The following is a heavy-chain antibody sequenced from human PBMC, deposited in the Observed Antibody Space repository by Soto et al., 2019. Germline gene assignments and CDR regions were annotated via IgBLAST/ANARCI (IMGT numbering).Heavy chain of an antibody. D-gene: IGHD3-22*01. CDR3: ARDGDSSGYYYVTPGLFAFDI. CDR1: GGTFSSCA. V-gene: IGHV1-69*06. CDR2: IIPIFGTA. Sequence: SVKVSCKASGGTFSSCAISWVRQAPGQGLEWMGGIIPIFGTANYAQKFQGRVTITADKSTSTAYMELSSLRSEDTAVYYCARDGDSSGYYYVTPGLFAFDIWGQGTMVTVSS. J-gene: IGHJ3*02.